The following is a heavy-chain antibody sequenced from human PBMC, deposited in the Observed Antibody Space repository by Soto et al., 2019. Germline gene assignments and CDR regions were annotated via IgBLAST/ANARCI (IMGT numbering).Heavy chain of an antibody. CDR1: GFTFGRYA. D-gene: IGHD4-17*01. CDR2: IGGDGEST. CDR3: AKVGGFDP. V-gene: IGHV3-23*01. Sequence: GGSLRLSCAASGFTFGRYARSWVRQIPGKGLECVSAIGGDGESTHYADSVKGRFTISRDNSKNTLYLQLNSLRVEDTAVYYCAKVGGFDPWGQGTLVTVSS. J-gene: IGHJ5*02.